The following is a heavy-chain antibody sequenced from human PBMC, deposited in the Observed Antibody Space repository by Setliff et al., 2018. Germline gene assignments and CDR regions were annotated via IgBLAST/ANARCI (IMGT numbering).Heavy chain of an antibody. J-gene: IGHJ3*02. D-gene: IGHD6-19*01. CDR2: IIPIFGTA. CDR3: ARDLAVAGYYGAFDI. Sequence: SVKVSCKASGYTFTSYAMHWVRQAPGQRLEWMGGIIPIFGTANYAQKFQGRVAITTDESTSTAYMELSSLRSEDTAVYYCARDLAVAGYYGAFDIWGQGTMVTVSS. CDR1: GYTFTSYA. V-gene: IGHV1-69*05.